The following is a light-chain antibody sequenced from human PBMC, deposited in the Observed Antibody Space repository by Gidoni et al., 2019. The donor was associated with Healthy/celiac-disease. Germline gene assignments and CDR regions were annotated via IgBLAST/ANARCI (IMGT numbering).Light chain of an antibody. CDR3: NSRDSSGNPVV. CDR1: NLRSYY. V-gene: IGLV3-19*01. Sequence: SSELTQDPAVSVALGQTVRITCQGDNLRSYYASWYQQKPGQAPVLVIYGKNNRPSGIPDRFSGSSSGNTASLTITGAQAEDEADYYCNSRDSSGNPVVFGGGTKLTVL. J-gene: IGLJ2*01. CDR2: GKN.